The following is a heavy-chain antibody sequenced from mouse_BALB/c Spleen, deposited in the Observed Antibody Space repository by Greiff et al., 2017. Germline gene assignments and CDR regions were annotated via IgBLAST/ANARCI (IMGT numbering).Heavy chain of an antibody. V-gene: IGHV5-9-4*01. CDR1: GFTFSSYA. J-gene: IGHJ2*01. CDR3: ARAYRYDGDAYFDY. CDR2: ISSGGSYT. Sequence: DVHLVESGGGLVKPGGSLKLSCAASGFTFSSYAMSWVRQSPEKRLEWVAEISSGGSYTYYPDTVTGRFTISRDNAKNTLYLEMSSLRSEDTAMYYCARAYRYDGDAYFDYGGQGTTLTVSS. D-gene: IGHD2-14*01.